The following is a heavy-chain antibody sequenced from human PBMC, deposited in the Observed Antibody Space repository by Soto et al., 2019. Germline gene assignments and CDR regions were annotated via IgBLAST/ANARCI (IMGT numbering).Heavy chain of an antibody. Sequence: PSETLSLTCTVSGGSISSYYLSWIRQPPGKGLEWIGYIYYSGSTNYNPSLKSRVTISVDTSKNQFSLKLSSVTAADTAVYYCARDSPDYGDYLDYWGQGTRVTVS. V-gene: IGHV4-59*01. D-gene: IGHD4-17*01. CDR2: IYYSGST. CDR3: ARDSPDYGDYLDY. CDR1: GGSISSYY. J-gene: IGHJ4*02.